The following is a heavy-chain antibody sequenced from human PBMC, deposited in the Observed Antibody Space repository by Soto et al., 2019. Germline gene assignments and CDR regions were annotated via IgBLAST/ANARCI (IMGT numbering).Heavy chain of an antibody. CDR1: GFTFSGYG. V-gene: IGHV3-30*03. Sequence: QVPLVESGGGVVQPGRSLRLSCAASGFTFSGYGMHWVRQAPGKGLEWVAVISNDALNKYYADSVKGRFAISRDDSRNNLYLQMNSLRAEDTAVYYCARPRRDYYYYYGMDVWGQGTTVTVSS. J-gene: IGHJ6*02. CDR3: ARPRRDYYYYYGMDV. CDR2: ISNDALNK.